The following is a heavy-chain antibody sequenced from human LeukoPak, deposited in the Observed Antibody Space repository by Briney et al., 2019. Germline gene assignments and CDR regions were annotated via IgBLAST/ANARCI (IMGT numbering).Heavy chain of an antibody. CDR2: IKNKTDGGTT. CDR1: GFTFSNAW. J-gene: IGHJ3*02. Sequence: GGSLRLSCAASGFTFSNAWMSWVRQAPGKGLEWVGRIKNKTDGGTTDYAAPVKGRFTISRDDSKNTLYLQMNSLKTEDTAVYYCTTPRSLDIVVVPAQADAFDIWGQGTMVTVSS. CDR3: TTPRSLDIVVVPAQADAFDI. V-gene: IGHV3-15*01. D-gene: IGHD2-2*01.